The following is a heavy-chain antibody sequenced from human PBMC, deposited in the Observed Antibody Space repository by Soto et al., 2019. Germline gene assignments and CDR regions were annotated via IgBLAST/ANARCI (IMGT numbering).Heavy chain of an antibody. CDR2: IIPIFGTA. Sequence: SVKVSCKASGGTFSSYAISWVRQAPGQGLEWMGGIIPIFGTANYAQKFQGRVTITADESTSTAYMELSSLRSEDTAVYYCARKMYYDFWSGYSTDYYYGMDVWGQGTTVTVSS. V-gene: IGHV1-69*13. CDR1: GGTFSSYA. D-gene: IGHD3-3*01. J-gene: IGHJ6*02. CDR3: ARKMYYDFWSGYSTDYYYGMDV.